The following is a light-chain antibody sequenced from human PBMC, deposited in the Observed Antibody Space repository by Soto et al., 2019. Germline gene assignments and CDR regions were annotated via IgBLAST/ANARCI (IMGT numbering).Light chain of an antibody. Sequence: ILLTQSPAPLAFPPGERATLSCRASQRVSTNIAWYHQKPGQAPRLLFYDASTSATGLPTRFSGSGSGTEFTLTIRCLQDEHVAVYYCRQYNSGPPWTFGQGTQVEIK. CDR2: DAS. CDR3: RQYNSGPPWT. J-gene: IGKJ1*01. CDR1: QRVSTN. V-gene: IGKV3-15*01.